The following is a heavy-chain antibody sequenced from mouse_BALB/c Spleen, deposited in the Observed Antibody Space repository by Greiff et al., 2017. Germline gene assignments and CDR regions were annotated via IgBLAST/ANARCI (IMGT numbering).Heavy chain of an antibody. D-gene: IGHD1-1*01. V-gene: IGHV5-17*02. Sequence: EVKLMESGGGLVQPGGSRKPPFAAPGSTFSSFGLPWVRQAPEKGLEWVAYISSGSSTIYYADTVKGRFTISRDNPKNTLFLQMTSLRSEDTAMYYCARTYGSSLDYWGQGTTLTVSS. CDR1: GSTFSSFG. J-gene: IGHJ2*01. CDR2: ISSGSSTI. CDR3: ARTYGSSLDY.